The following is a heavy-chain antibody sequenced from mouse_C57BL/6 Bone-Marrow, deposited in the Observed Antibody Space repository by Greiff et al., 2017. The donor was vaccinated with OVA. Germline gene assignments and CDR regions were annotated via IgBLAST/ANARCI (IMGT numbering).Heavy chain of an antibody. D-gene: IGHD2-9*01. Sequence: EVQRVESGPGLVTPSQSLSLTCSVTGYSITSGYYWNWLRQFPGNKLEWLGYISYGGSNNYNPSLQNRISITRDTSKNQFFLKLNSVTTEDTATYYCAREGAYYGYLYWYFDVWGTGTTVTVSS. CDR2: ISYGGSN. CDR1: GYSITSGYY. J-gene: IGHJ1*03. CDR3: AREGAYYGYLYWYFDV. V-gene: IGHV3-6*01.